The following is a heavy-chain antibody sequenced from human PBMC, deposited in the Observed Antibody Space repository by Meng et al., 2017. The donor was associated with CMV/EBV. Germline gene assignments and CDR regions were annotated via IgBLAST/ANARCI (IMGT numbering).Heavy chain of an antibody. Sequence: QVQLVQSGAEVKKPGSSVKVYCKASGGNFSSYAISWVRQAPGQGLEWMGGIIPIFGTANYEQKFQGRVTITADESTSTAYMELSSLRSEDTAVYYCARDYSGIAARPGFDPWGQGTLVTVSS. J-gene: IGHJ5*02. V-gene: IGHV1-69*12. D-gene: IGHD6-6*01. CDR3: ARDYSGIAARPGFDP. CDR2: IIPIFGTA. CDR1: GGNFSSYA.